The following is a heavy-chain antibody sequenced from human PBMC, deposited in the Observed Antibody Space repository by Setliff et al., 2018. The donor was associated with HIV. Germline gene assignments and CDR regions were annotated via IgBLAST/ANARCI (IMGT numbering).Heavy chain of an antibody. V-gene: IGHV4-4*02. CDR3: VRIGYCTSISCSSGEAYYFDH. J-gene: IGHJ4*02. D-gene: IGHD2-2*01. CDR1: GVSISSSNW. Sequence: PSETLSLTCAVSGVSISSSNWWTWVRQPPGKGLEWIGEVSHSGSTNYNPSLKSRVTISVDTSKNQFSLKLNSVTAADTALYFCVRIGYCTSISCSSGEAYYFDHWSQGTLVT. CDR2: VSHSGST.